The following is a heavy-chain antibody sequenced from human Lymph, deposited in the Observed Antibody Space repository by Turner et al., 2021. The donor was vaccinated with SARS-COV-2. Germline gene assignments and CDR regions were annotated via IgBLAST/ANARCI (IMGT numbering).Heavy chain of an antibody. CDR2: IWYDVSNK. CDR1: GFTFSSYG. V-gene: IGHV3-33*08. Sequence: VPPVTSGRGVVPPGRSLRLSCSSSGFTFSSYGMHWVRQAPGKGLEWVAVIWYDVSNKDYADYVKGRFTISRDNSKNTRNQQMNSLRAEDTAVYDCERVKGYNGYDLRYYYGMDVWGQGTTVTVSS. CDR3: ERVKGYNGYDLRYYYGMDV. D-gene: IGHD5-12*01. J-gene: IGHJ6*02.